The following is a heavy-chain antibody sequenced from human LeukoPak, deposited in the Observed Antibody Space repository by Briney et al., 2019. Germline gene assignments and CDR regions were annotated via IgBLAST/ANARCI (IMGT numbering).Heavy chain of an antibody. CDR3: AREPYHDSSGYQDY. CDR1: GGSFSGYY. V-gene: IGHV4-34*01. Sequence: SETLSLTCAVYGGSFSGYYWSWIRQPPGKGLEWIGEINHSGSTNYNPSLKSRVTISVDTSKNQFSLKLSPVTAADTAVYYCAREPYHDSSGYQDYWGQGTLVTVSS. J-gene: IGHJ4*02. CDR2: INHSGST. D-gene: IGHD3-22*01.